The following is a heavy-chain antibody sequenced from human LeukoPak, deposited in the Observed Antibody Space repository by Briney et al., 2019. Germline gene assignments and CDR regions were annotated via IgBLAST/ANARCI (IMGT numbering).Heavy chain of an antibody. CDR3: ARTISGHYGEDVFDV. V-gene: IGHV1-46*01. Sequence: GASVKVSCKASGYAFSSFYMHWVRQAPGQGLEWMAMINPSGGSTVYAQKFQGRLTMTRDTSTSTVYMELSSLRSEDTAVYYCARTISGHYGEDVFDVWGQGTMVTVSS. D-gene: IGHD3-22*01. CDR2: INPSGGST. CDR1: GYAFSSFY. J-gene: IGHJ3*01.